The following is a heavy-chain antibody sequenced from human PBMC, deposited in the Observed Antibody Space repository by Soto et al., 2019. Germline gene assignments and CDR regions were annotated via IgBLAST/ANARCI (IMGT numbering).Heavy chain of an antibody. V-gene: IGHV4-39*01. D-gene: IGHD4-17*01. CDR1: GGSISSSSYY. J-gene: IGHJ4*02. Sequence: PSETLSLTCTVSGGSISSSSYYWGWIRQPPGKGLEWLGSIYYSGSTYYNTSLKSRVTISVDTSKNQFSLKLSSVTAADMAVYYCARHYSTVTTKEDFDYWGQGTLVTVSS. CDR2: IYYSGST. CDR3: ARHYSTVTTKEDFDY.